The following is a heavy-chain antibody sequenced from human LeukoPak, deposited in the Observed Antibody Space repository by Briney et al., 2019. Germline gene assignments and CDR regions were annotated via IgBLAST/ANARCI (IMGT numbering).Heavy chain of an antibody. V-gene: IGHV3-30-3*01. Sequence: GGSLRLSCAASGFTFSSYAMHWVRQAPGKGLEWVAVISYDGSKKYYADSVKGRFTISRDNSKNTLYLQMNSLRAEDTAVYYCARDPYDSSGFDYWGQGTLVTVSS. CDR3: ARDPYDSSGFDY. D-gene: IGHD3-22*01. CDR1: GFTFSSYA. CDR2: ISYDGSKK. J-gene: IGHJ4*02.